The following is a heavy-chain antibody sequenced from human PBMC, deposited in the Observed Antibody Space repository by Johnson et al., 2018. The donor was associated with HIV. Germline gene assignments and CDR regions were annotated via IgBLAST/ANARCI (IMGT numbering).Heavy chain of an antibody. CDR2: FFVGDGT. CDR1: GFTVSSYY. CDR3: ARACRDGYTCDVYDI. V-gene: IGHV3-66*01. D-gene: IGHD5-24*01. Sequence: VQLVESGGGLVQPGGSLRLSCAASGFTVSSYYMTWVRQAPGKGLEWVSVFFVGDGTYYADSVRGRFLTSRDNSKNTLYLQMNSLRAEDTAVYYCARACRDGYTCDVYDIWGQGTMVTVSS. J-gene: IGHJ3*02.